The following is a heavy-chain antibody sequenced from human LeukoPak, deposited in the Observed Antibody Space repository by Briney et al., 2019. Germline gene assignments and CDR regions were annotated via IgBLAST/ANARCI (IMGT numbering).Heavy chain of an antibody. CDR2: IYYSGMT. CDR1: GASISNSY. CDR3: ARPGYASSRNAASWFDP. Sequence: SETLSLTCTVSGASISNSYWSWIRQPPGKGLEWIGSIYYSGMTYYNPSLKRRVTISVDTSKNQFSLKLSSVTAADTAVYYCARPGYASSRNAASWFDPWGQGTLVTVSS. V-gene: IGHV4-59*08. J-gene: IGHJ5*02. D-gene: IGHD3-9*01.